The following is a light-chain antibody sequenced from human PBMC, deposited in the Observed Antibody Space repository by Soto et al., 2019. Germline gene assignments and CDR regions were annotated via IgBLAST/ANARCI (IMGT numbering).Light chain of an antibody. CDR3: SSYTSSNYVV. Sequence: QSALTQPASVSGSPGQSITISCSGTSSDVGGYNYVSWYQQHPGKAPKPMIYDVSNRPSGVSNHFSGSKSGNTASLTISGLQAEDEADYYCSSYTSSNYVVFGGGTKVTVL. V-gene: IGLV2-14*01. CDR1: SSDVGGYNY. CDR2: DVS. J-gene: IGLJ2*01.